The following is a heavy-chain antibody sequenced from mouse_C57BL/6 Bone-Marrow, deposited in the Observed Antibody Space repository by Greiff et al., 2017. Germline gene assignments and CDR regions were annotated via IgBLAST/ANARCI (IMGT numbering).Heavy chain of an antibody. V-gene: IGHV1-15*01. CDR2: IDPETGGT. J-gene: IGHJ3*01. CDR1: GYTFTDYE. Sequence: SGAELVRPGASVTLSCKASGYTFTDYEMHWVKQTPVHGLEWIGAIDPETGGTAYNQKFKGKAILTADKSSSTAYMELRSLTSEDSAVEYWTREGYGNFAWFAYWGQGTLVTVSA. CDR3: TREGYGNFAWFAY. D-gene: IGHD2-10*02.